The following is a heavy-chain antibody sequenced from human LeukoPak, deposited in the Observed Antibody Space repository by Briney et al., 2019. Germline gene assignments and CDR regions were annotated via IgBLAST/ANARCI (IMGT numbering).Heavy chain of an antibody. Sequence: GGPLRLSCAASGFTFSSYGMHWVRQAPGKGLEWVAFIRYDGSNKYYADSVKGRFTISRDNSKNTLYLQMNSLRAEDTAVYYCAKVVGVYFDYWGQGTLVTVSS. J-gene: IGHJ4*02. CDR2: IRYDGSNK. V-gene: IGHV3-30*02. CDR3: AKVVGVYFDY. D-gene: IGHD3-16*01. CDR1: GFTFSSYG.